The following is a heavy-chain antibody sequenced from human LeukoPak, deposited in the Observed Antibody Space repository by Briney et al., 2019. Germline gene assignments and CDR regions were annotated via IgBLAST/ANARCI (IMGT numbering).Heavy chain of an antibody. CDR2: INPSSGGT. CDR3: ARARYDSSGYYGY. D-gene: IGHD3-22*01. J-gene: IGHJ4*02. Sequence: ASVQASFKASGYPFTCYYMHWVRPAPGQGLEWIGLINPSSGGTNYAQKLQGRVTITRDTSISTAYMELSRLRSDDTAVYFCARARYDSSGYYGYWGQGTLVTVSS. V-gene: IGHV1-2*02. CDR1: GYPFTCYY.